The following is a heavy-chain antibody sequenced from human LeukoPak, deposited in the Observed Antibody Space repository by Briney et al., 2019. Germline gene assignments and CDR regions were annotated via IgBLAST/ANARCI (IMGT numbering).Heavy chain of an antibody. J-gene: IGHJ4*02. CDR2: ISDSSDTI. Sequence: GGSLRLSCAASGFTFSTYSMNWVRQAPGKGLEGLSYISDSSDTIYYADSVKGRFTISRDNAKNSLYLQINSLRAEDTAVYYCARGQFNSGPEDYWGQGTLVTVSS. D-gene: IGHD5-12*01. V-gene: IGHV3-48*01. CDR1: GFTFSTYS. CDR3: ARGQFNSGPEDY.